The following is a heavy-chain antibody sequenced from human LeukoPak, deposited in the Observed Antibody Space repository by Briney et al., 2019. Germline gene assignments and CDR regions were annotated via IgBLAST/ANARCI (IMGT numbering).Heavy chain of an antibody. D-gene: IGHD6-13*01. CDR3: AKGSLGSWYYFDY. CDR2: ISRSGPDT. CDR1: GFTFGSSA. J-gene: IGHJ4*02. V-gene: IGHV3-23*01. Sequence: GGSLRLSCAASGFTFGSSAMSWVRQAPGKGREWVSTISRSGPDTYYADSVKGRFTIFRDNTKNTLYLQMNRLRAEDTAVYYCAKGSLGSWYYFDYWGQGTLVTVSS.